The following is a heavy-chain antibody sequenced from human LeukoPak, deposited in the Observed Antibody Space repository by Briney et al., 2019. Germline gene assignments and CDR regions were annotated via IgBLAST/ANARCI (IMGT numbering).Heavy chain of an antibody. D-gene: IGHD5-24*01. CDR1: GRSMNSYY. CDR3: ARSRGERWLQFDAFDI. V-gene: IGHV4-59*01. CDR2: IHYSGST. Sequence: SQTLSLTCTVSGRSMNSYYWSWIRQPPGKGLEWMGYIHYSGSTNYNPSLKSRVTISVDASKNQFSLKLSSVTAADTAVYYCARSRGERWLQFDAFDIWGQGTMVTVSS. J-gene: IGHJ3*02.